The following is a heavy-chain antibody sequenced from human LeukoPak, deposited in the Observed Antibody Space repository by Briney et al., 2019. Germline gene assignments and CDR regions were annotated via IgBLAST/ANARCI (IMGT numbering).Heavy chain of an antibody. D-gene: IGHD3-22*01. CDR2: INTYGSST. J-gene: IGHJ4*02. CDR1: GFTFSKYA. CDR3: ARNYYDGIASYFDY. Sequence: GGSLRLSCAASGFTFSKYAMTWVRQAPGKGLLWVARINTYGSSTSYADSVKGRFTISRDNAKSTLYLQMDSLRAEDTAEYYCARNYYDGIASYFDYWGQGTLVTVSS. V-gene: IGHV3-74*01.